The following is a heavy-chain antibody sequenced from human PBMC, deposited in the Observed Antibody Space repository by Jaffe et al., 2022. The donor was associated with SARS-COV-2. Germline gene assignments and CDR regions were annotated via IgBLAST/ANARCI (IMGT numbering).Heavy chain of an antibody. CDR3: ARSNSADGDLLS. J-gene: IGHJ5*02. CDR1: GGSIISDY. V-gene: IGHV4-59*01. D-gene: IGHD4-17*01. CDR2: IYYSGST. Sequence: QVQLHESGPGLVKPSETLSLTCTVSGGSIISDYWSWIRQPPGKGLEWIGYIYYSGSTNYNPSLKSRATISLDTSKIQFSLRLSSVTAADTAVYYCARSNSADGDLLSWGQGTLVTVSS.